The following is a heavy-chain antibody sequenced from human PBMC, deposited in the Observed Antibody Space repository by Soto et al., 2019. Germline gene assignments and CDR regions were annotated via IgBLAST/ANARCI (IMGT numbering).Heavy chain of an antibody. Sequence: EVQLVESGGGLDQPGGSLRLSCAASGFTFRSYWMHWVRQAPGKGLVWVSRLNSDGSNTDYADSVKGRFTISRDNAKNTLYLQMNSLRAEDTAVYYCARGKDRSLDQWGQGTLVTVSS. CDR2: LNSDGSNT. J-gene: IGHJ4*02. V-gene: IGHV3-74*01. CDR3: ARGKDRSLDQ. CDR1: GFTFRSYW. D-gene: IGHD6-19*01.